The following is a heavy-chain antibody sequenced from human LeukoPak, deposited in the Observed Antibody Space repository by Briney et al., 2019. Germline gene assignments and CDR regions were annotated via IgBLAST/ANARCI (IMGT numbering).Heavy chain of an antibody. CDR3: ARLLYYGSGSSFDY. V-gene: IGHV4-59*01. CDR2: IYYSGST. J-gene: IGHJ4*02. CDR1: GGSISSYY. D-gene: IGHD3-10*01. Sequence: SETLSLTCTVSGGSISSYYWSWIRQPPGKGLGWIGYIYYSGSTNYNPSLKSRVTISVDTSKNQFSLKLSSVTAADTAVYYCARLLYYGSGSSFDYWGQGTLVTVSS.